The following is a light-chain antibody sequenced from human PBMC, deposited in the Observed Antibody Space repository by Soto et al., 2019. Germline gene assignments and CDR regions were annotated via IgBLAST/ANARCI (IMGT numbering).Light chain of an antibody. CDR3: CSYAGSSTFVV. J-gene: IGLJ3*02. Sequence: QSALTQPASMSGSPGQSITISCTGTSSDVGYYNLVSWYQQHPGKAPKLMIYEADKRPSGVSNRFSGSKFGNTAALTISGLQAEDEADYYCCSYAGSSTFVVFGGGTKLTVL. CDR2: EAD. CDR1: SSDVGYYNL. V-gene: IGLV2-23*02.